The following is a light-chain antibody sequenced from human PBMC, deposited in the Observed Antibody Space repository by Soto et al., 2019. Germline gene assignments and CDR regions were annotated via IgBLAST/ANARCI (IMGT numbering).Light chain of an antibody. CDR3: QQYSSFPRT. CDR2: DAS. CDR1: QTIGSW. V-gene: IGKV1-5*01. J-gene: IGKJ1*01. Sequence: DIQMTQSPSTLSAPVGDRVTITCRASQTIGSWLAWYQQKPGKAPELLIYDASTLEGGVPSRFSGSGSGTEFSLTITSLQPDDFATFYCQQYSSFPRTFGQGTKVEIK.